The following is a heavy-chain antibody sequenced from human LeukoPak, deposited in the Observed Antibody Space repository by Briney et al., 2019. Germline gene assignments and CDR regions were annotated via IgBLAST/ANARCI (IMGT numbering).Heavy chain of an antibody. CDR1: GGSISSSGYY. D-gene: IGHD6-19*01. CDR3: AREGWQWLVHAFDI. V-gene: IGHV4-39*07. CDR2: IYYGGST. Sequence: PSETLSLTCTVSGGSISSSGYYWDWIRQPPGKGREWIVNIYYGGSTYYNPSLKSRVTISVDTPKNQFFLKLSSVTAADTAVYYCAREGWQWLVHAFDIWGQGTMVTVSS. J-gene: IGHJ3*02.